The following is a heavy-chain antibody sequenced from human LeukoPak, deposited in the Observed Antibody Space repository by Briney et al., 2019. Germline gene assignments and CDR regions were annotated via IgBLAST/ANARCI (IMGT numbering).Heavy chain of an antibody. D-gene: IGHD6-13*01. CDR2: INHSGST. CDR1: GGSFSGYY. CDR3: ACRIAAAGPFH. Sequence: SETLSLTCAVYGGSFSGYYWSWIRQPPGKGLEWIGEINHSGSTNYNPSLKSRVTISVDTSKNQFSLKLGSVTAADTAVYYCACRIAAAGPFHWGQGTLVTVSS. J-gene: IGHJ4*02. V-gene: IGHV4-34*01.